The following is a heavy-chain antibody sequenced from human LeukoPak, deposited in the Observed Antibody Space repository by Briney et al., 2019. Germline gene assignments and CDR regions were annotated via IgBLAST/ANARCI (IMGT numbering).Heavy chain of an antibody. J-gene: IGHJ6*02. D-gene: IGHD3-9*01. CDR1: GFTFSSYW. CDR2: INGDGRNI. V-gene: IGHV3-74*01. Sequence: GGSLRLSCVASGFTFSSYWMHWVRQDPRKGLVWVSGINGDGRNINYADSVRGRFTISRDNAKNTLYLQMNTLRVEDTAVYYCTRDLMDYDVSTGLHHYYMDVWGQGTTVTVSS. CDR3: TRDLMDYDVSTGLHHYYMDV.